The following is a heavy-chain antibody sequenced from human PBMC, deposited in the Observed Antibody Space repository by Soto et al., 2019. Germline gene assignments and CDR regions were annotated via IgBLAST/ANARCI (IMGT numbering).Heavy chain of an antibody. CDR3: ATNYAYYYYYGMDV. D-gene: IGHD4-4*01. Sequence: SETLSLTCTVSGGSISSSSYYWGWIRQPPGKGLEWIGSIYYSGSTYYNPSLKSRVTISVDTSKNQFSLKLSSVTAADTAVYYCATNYAYYYYYGMDVWGQGATVSVSS. J-gene: IGHJ6*02. CDR1: GGSISSSSYY. CDR2: IYYSGST. V-gene: IGHV4-39*01.